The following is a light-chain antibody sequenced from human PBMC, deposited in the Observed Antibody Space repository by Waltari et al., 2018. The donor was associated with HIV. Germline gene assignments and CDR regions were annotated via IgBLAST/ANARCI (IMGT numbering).Light chain of an antibody. CDR1: QSSSNN. J-gene: IGKJ4*01. V-gene: IGKV3-15*01. CDR3: QQYKDWLALT. CDR2: GAS. Sequence: EIVMTQSQATLSVSPGGSATLSCRASQSSSNNLAWYQQKPGQAPRLRLYGASTRATGIPARFSGSGSGTEFTLTISSLQSEDFAVYYCQQYKDWLALTFGGGTKVEIK.